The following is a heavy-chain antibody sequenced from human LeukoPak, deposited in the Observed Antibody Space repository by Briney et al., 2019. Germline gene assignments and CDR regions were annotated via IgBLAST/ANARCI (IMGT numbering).Heavy chain of an antibody. D-gene: IGHD3-3*01. V-gene: IGHV1-69*13. CDR1: GGTFSSYA. CDR2: IIPIFGTA. CDR3: ARGLLRQHTDY. Sequence: ALVKVSCKASGGTFSSYAISWVRQAPGQGLEWMGGIIPIFGTANYAQKFQGRVTITADESTSTAYMELSSLRSEDTAVYYCARGLLRQHTDYWGQGTLVTVSS. J-gene: IGHJ4*02.